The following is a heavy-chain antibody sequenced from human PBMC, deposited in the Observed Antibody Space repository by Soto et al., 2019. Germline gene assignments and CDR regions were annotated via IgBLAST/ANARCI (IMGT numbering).Heavy chain of an antibody. V-gene: IGHV3-7*01. J-gene: IGHJ6*02. Sequence: WGSRRLSCSSSVFTFISYWMSWVRQAPGNWLEWVANIKQDGSEKYYVDSVKGRFTISRDNAKNSLYLQMNSLRAEDTAVYYCARDHGRDYGLRGYYYGMDVWGQGTTVTAP. CDR1: VFTFISYW. CDR3: ARDHGRDYGLRGYYYGMDV. CDR2: IKQDGSEK. D-gene: IGHD4-17*01.